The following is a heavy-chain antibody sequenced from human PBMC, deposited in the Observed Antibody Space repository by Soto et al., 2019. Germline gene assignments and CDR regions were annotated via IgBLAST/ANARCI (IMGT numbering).Heavy chain of an antibody. J-gene: IGHJ6*03. D-gene: IGHD4-17*01. CDR3: ARDLSPLGDYGDYFYYYYYMDV. CDR1: GFTFSDYY. CDR2: ISSSGSTI. Sequence: GGSLRLSCAASGFTFSDYYMSWIRQAPGKGLEWVSYISSSGSTIYYADSVKGRFTISRDNAKNSLYLQMNSLRAEDTAVYYCARDLSPLGDYGDYFYYYYYMDVWGKGTTVTVSS. V-gene: IGHV3-11*01.